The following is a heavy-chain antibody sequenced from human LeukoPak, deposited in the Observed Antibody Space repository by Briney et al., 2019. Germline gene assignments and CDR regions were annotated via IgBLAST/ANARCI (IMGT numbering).Heavy chain of an antibody. CDR3: TRGGGAFCGGDCYRNFDY. CDR2: IYAGGST. V-gene: IGHV3-66*02. Sequence: PGGSLRLFCAASGFTVSSSYMSWVRQAPGKGLEWVSVIYAGGSTYYAGSVKGRFTISRDNSQNALYLQMNGLRDEDTAVYYCTRGGGAFCGGDCYRNFDYWGQGILVTVSS. CDR1: GFTVSSSY. D-gene: IGHD2-21*02. J-gene: IGHJ4*02.